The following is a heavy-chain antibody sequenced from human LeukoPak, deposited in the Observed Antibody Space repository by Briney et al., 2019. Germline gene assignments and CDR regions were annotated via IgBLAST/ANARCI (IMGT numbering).Heavy chain of an antibody. J-gene: IGHJ3*02. V-gene: IGHV1-8*01. Sequence: GASVNVSCKASGSAFTSYDINWVRQATGQGLEWMGWMNPNSGNTGYAQSFQGRVTITRNTSISTAYMELSSLRSEDTAVYYCARAGRDGKKDAPDIWGQGTIVSASS. D-gene: IGHD5-24*01. CDR1: GSAFTSYD. CDR2: MNPNSGNT. CDR3: ARAGRDGKKDAPDI.